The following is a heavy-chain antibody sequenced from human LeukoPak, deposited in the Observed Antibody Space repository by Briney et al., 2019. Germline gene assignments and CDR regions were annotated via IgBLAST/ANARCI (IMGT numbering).Heavy chain of an antibody. CDR1: GGSFSGYY. Sequence: SETLSLTCAVYGGSFSGYYWSWIRQPPGKGLEWIGEINHSGSTNYNPSLKSRVTISVDTSKNQFSLKLSSVTAADTAVYYCARVAFSGAVDYWGQETLVTVSS. CDR2: INHSGST. D-gene: IGHD1-14*01. CDR3: ARVAFSGAVDY. V-gene: IGHV4-34*01. J-gene: IGHJ4*02.